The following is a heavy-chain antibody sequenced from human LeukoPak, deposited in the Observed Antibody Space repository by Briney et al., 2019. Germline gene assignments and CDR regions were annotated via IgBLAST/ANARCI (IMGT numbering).Heavy chain of an antibody. CDR3: AREPSSLYSSSWEDY. CDR2: INPNSGGT. D-gene: IGHD6-13*01. V-gene: IGHV1-2*02. J-gene: IGHJ4*02. Sequence: ASVKVSCKASGYTFTGYYMHWVRQAPGQGLEWMGWINPNSGGTNYAQKFQGRVTMTRDTSISTAYMELSSLRSDDTAVYYCAREPSSLYSSSWEDYWGRGTLVTVSS. CDR1: GYTFTGYY.